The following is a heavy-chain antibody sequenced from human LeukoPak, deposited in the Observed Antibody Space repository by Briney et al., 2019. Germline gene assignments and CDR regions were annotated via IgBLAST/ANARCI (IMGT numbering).Heavy chain of an antibody. CDR1: GGSISSYY. D-gene: IGHD3-10*01. CDR3: ARLRSLREAFDI. Sequence: SETLSLTCTVSGGSISSYYWSWIRQPPGKGLEWIGYIYYSGSTNYNPSLKSRVTISVDTSKNQFSLKLSSVTAADTAVYYCARLRSLREAFDIWGQGTMVTVSS. J-gene: IGHJ3*02. CDR2: IYYSGST. V-gene: IGHV4-59*08.